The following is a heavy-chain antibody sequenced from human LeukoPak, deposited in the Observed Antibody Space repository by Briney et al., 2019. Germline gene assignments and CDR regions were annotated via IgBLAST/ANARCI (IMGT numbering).Heavy chain of an antibody. D-gene: IGHD5-12*01. J-gene: IGHJ6*02. V-gene: IGHV1-69*04. Sequence: ASVRVSCKASGGTVSSYAISWVRQAPGQGLEWMGRIIPIFGIANYAQEFQGRVTITADKSTSTAYMELSSLRSEDTAVYYCASRYSGFPVYYYYGMDVWGQGTTVTVSS. CDR3: ASRYSGFPVYYYYGMDV. CDR1: GGTVSSYA. CDR2: IIPIFGIA.